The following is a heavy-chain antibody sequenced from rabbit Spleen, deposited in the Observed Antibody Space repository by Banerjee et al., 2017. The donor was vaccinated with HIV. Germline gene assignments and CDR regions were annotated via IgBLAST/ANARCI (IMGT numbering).Heavy chain of an antibody. CDR1: GFSFSSSDY. CDR3: ARDTSSSFSSYGMDL. D-gene: IGHD1-1*01. CDR2: IGTGSSGIT. V-gene: IGHV1S40*01. Sequence: QSLEESGGGLVQPEGSLTLTCKASGFSFSSSDYICWVRQAPGKGLEWIACIGTGSSGITYYASWAKGRFTMSRTSSTTVTLQMTRLTAADTATYFCARDTSSSFSSYGMDLWGQGTLVTVS. J-gene: IGHJ6*01.